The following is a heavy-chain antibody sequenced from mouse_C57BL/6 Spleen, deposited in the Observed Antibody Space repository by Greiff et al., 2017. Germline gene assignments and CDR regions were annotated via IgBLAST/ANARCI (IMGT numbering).Heavy chain of an antibody. Sequence: EVQLQQSGTVLARPGASVKMSCKTSGYTFTSYWMHWVKQRPGQGLEWIGAIYPGNSDTSYNQKFKGKAKLTAVTSASTAYMELSRLTNEDSAVYYCTITTVDYYAMDYWGQGTSVTVSS. J-gene: IGHJ4*01. CDR2: IYPGNSDT. V-gene: IGHV1-5*01. CDR3: TITTVDYYAMDY. CDR1: GYTFTSYW. D-gene: IGHD1-1*01.